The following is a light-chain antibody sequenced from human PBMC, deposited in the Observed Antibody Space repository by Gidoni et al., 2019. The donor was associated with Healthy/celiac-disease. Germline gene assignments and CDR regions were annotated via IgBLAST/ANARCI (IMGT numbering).Light chain of an antibody. CDR3: QQFNSYPPSIT. J-gene: IGKJ5*01. V-gene: IGKV1-13*02. CDR2: DAS. Sequence: AIQLTQSPSSLSASVGDRVTITCRASQGISSALAWYQQKPGTAPKLLIYDASSLESGVPSRFSGSGSGTDFTLTISILQPEDFATYYCQQFNSYPPSITFGQGTRLEIK. CDR1: QGISSA.